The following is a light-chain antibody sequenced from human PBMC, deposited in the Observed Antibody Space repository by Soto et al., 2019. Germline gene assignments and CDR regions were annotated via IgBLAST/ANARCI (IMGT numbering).Light chain of an antibody. CDR1: QNVKTR. Sequence: EKGMLQSPATLSVSPGERATLSCRASQNVKTRLAWYQQKPGQAPRLLIYDAFTRATGIPARFGGSASGTEFTLTISSLQSEDFAVYYCQQYDEWPLTFGGGTKVDIK. CDR3: QQYDEWPLT. CDR2: DAF. J-gene: IGKJ4*01. V-gene: IGKV3-15*01.